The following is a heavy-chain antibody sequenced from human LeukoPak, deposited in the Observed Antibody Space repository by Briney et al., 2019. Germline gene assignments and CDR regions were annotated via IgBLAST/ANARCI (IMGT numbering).Heavy chain of an antibody. CDR1: GYTFTTYD. V-gene: IGHV1-18*01. CDR2: ISAYNGNT. D-gene: IGHD2-15*01. CDR3: ARNRLGYCSGGSCYYIDS. J-gene: IGHJ4*02. Sequence: ASVKVSCKPSGYTFTTYDFSWVRQAPGQGLEWMGWISAYNGNTSYAQKVQDRVTMTTDTSTSTAYMELRSLRSDDTAVYYCARNRLGYCSGGSCYYIDSWGQGTLVTVSS.